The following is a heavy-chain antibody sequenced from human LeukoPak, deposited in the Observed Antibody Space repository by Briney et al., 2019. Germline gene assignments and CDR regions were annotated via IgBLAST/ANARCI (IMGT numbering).Heavy chain of an antibody. V-gene: IGHV3-23*01. J-gene: IGHJ5*02. CDR2: ISGSGGGT. CDR3: AKGNPSGFDP. CDR1: GFTFSSYA. Sequence: GGSLRLSCAGSGFTFSSYAMSWVRQAPGKGLECVSSISGSGGGTYYADSVKGRFTISRDNSKNTLYLQMNSLRAEDTAVYYCAKGNPSGFDPWGQGTLVTVSS.